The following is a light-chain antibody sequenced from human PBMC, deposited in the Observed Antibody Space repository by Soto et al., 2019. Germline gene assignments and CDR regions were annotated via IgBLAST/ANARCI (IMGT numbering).Light chain of an antibody. CDR3: QQYGTSPT. CDR2: GAS. CDR1: QSVSSNY. J-gene: IGKJ1*01. V-gene: IGKV3-20*01. Sequence: VLTQSPGTLSLSPGDRASLSCRASQSVSSNYVAWFQQKPGQAPRLLISGASNRASDIPGRFSGSGSGTDFTLTISRLEPEDFVVYYCQQYGTSPTFGQGTKVDIK.